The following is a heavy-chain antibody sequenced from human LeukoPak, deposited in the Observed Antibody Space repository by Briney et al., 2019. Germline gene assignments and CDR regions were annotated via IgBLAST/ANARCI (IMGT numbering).Heavy chain of an antibody. J-gene: IGHJ6*02. CDR2: ISAYNGNT. D-gene: IGHD3-10*01. V-gene: IGHV1-18*01. CDR1: GYTFTSYG. CDR3: ARRGRGSRYYYGMDV. Sequence: ASVKVSCKASGYTFTSYGISWVRQAPGQGPEWMGWISAYNGNTNYAQKLQGRVTMTTDTSTSTAYMELRSLRSDDTAVYYCARRGRGSRYYYGMDVWGQGTTVTVSS.